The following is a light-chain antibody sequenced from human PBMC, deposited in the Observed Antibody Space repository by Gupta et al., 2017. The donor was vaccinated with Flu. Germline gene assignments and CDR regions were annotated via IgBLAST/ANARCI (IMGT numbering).Light chain of an antibody. CDR1: SSDIGSYDY. J-gene: IGLJ2*01. CDR2: DVS. Sequence: QSALIQPASVSGSPGQSINIPCTGTSSDIGSYDYVSWYQQSPGRAPKLMIYDVSNRPSGISDRFSGSKSGNTASLTISGLQAEDEADYYCSSYSATGALALFGGGTKVTVL. V-gene: IGLV2-14*01. CDR3: SSYSATGALAL.